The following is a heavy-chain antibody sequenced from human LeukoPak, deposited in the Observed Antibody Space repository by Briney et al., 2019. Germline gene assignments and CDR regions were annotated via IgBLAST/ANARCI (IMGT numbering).Heavy chain of an antibody. CDR1: GFTFSSRDW. D-gene: IGHD3-9*01. J-gene: IGHJ6*03. Sequence: GGSLRLSCVASGFTFSSRDWMTWVRQAPGKGLEWVANIKQDGSEKNYVDSVKGRFTISRDNAKNSVDLQMNSLRAEDTAVYYCARDGFYDILTGVYYYYYMDVWGKGTTVTISS. CDR3: ARDGFYDILTGVYYYYYMDV. CDR2: IKQDGSEK. V-gene: IGHV3-7*01.